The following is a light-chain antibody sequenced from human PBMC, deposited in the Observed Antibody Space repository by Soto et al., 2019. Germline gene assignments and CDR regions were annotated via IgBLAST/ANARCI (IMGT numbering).Light chain of an antibody. Sequence: DIQMTHSPSTLSASVGDRVTITCRASQSISIYLAWYQQKPGKAPKLLIYGASTLQSGVPPRFSGSGSGTDFTLTISSLQPEDFATYYCQQLNSYPLTFGGGTKV. CDR1: QSISIY. CDR3: QQLNSYPLT. V-gene: IGKV1-9*01. CDR2: GAS. J-gene: IGKJ4*01.